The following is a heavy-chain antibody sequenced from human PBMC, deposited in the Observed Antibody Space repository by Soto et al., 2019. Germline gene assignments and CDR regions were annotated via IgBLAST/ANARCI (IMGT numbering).Heavy chain of an antibody. Sequence: VASVKVSCKASGGTFSSYAISWVRQAHGQGLEWMGGIIPIFGTANYAQKLQGRVTITADESTSTAYMELSSLRSEDTAVYYCARDGYGYNHAPFDYWEQGTLVTVAS. CDR1: GGTFSSYA. CDR3: ARDGYGYNHAPFDY. D-gene: IGHD5-18*01. J-gene: IGHJ4*02. V-gene: IGHV1-69*13. CDR2: IIPIFGTA.